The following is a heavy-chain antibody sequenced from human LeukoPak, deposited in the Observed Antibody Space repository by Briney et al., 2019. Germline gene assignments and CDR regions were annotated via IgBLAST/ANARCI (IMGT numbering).Heavy chain of an antibody. V-gene: IGHV4-39*07. CDR1: GGSISRSSYY. J-gene: IGHJ3*01. D-gene: IGHD3-16*02. CDR3: ARDYRVSLSDTSPDDAFDV. Sequence: SETLSLTCTVSGGSISRSSYYWGWIRQTPGMGLEWIGSVSYSGNTDYNPSLNSRVTISVDTSKNLFSLRLTSVTAADTAVYYCARDYRVSLSDTSPDDAFDVWGQGTVVTVSS. CDR2: VSYSGNT.